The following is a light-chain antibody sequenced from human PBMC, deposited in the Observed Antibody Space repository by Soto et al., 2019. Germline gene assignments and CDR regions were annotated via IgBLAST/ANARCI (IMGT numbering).Light chain of an antibody. Sequence: DIVMTQSPDSLAVSLGERATTHCKSSQSVLYSSNNKNYLAWYQQKPGQPPKLLIYWASTRESGIPDRFSGSGSGTDFTLTISRLQAEDVAVYYCQQYYSTPRTFGQGTEVEIK. J-gene: IGKJ1*01. CDR1: QSVLYSSNNKNY. V-gene: IGKV4-1*01. CDR3: QQYYSTPRT. CDR2: WAS.